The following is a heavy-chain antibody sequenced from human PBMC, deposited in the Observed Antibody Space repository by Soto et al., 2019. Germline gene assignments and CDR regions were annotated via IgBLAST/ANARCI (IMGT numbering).Heavy chain of an antibody. V-gene: IGHV1-69*06. Sequence: SVKVSCKASGGTFSSYAISWVRQAPGQGLEWMGGIIPIFGTANYAQKFQGSVTINADKSTSTAYMELSSLISEDTAVYYCAREEATGTYYYYCIDVWGQGTTVTVSS. CDR1: GGTFSSYA. D-gene: IGHD4-4*01. CDR3: AREEATGTYYYYCIDV. J-gene: IGHJ6*02. CDR2: IIPIFGTA.